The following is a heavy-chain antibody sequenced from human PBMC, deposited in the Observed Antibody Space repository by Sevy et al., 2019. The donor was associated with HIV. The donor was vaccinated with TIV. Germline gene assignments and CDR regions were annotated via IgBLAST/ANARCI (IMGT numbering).Heavy chain of an antibody. D-gene: IGHD3-22*01. CDR1: GFTFSSYW. V-gene: IGHV3-7*01. Sequence: GGSLRLSCAASGFTFSSYWMSWVRQAPGKGLEWVANIKQDGSEKYYVDSVKGRFTISRDNAKNSLYLQMNSLRAEDTAVYYCARGWTPQNQVIVVVMEDAFDIWGQGTMVTVSS. CDR3: ARGWTPQNQVIVVVMEDAFDI. J-gene: IGHJ3*02. CDR2: IKQDGSEK.